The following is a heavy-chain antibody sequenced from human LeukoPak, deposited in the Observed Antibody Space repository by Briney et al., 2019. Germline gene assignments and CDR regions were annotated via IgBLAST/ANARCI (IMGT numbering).Heavy chain of an antibody. CDR1: GGSISSSSYY. CDR3: ARQADAGYSSQNWFGP. J-gene: IGHJ5*02. D-gene: IGHD6-13*01. Sequence: SETLSLTCTVSGGSISSSSYYWGWIRQPPGKGLEWIGSIYYSGSTYYNPSLKSRVTISVDTSKNQFSLKLSSVTAADTAVYYCARQADAGYSSQNWFGPWGQGTLVTVSS. V-gene: IGHV4-39*01. CDR2: IYYSGST.